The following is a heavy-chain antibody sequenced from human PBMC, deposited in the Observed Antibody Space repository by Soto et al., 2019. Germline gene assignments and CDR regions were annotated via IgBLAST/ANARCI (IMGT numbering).Heavy chain of an antibody. J-gene: IGHJ6*02. Sequence: GGSLRLSCAASGFTVSSNYMSWVRQAPGKGLEWVSVIYSGGSTYYADSVKGRFTISRDNSKNTQYLQMNSLMAEDTAVYYGARDYNSGSGSRIDYYYGMDVWGQGTTVTVSS. CDR3: ARDYNSGSGSRIDYYYGMDV. D-gene: IGHD3-10*01. CDR2: IYSGGST. V-gene: IGHV3-53*01. CDR1: GFTVSSNY.